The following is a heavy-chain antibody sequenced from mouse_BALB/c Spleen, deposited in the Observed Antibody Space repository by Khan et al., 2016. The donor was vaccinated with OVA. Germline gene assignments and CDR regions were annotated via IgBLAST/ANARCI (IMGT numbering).Heavy chain of an antibody. CDR3: TRPAYDGYYDY. CDR2: ISTYSGNT. J-gene: IGHJ2*01. D-gene: IGHD2-3*01. Sequence: QVRLQQSGPELVRPGVSVKISCKGSGYTFTDYAMHWVKQSHAKSLEWIGLISTYSGNTNYKQKFKGKATMTVDKSSRTAYMELVRLTSEDSAIYYCTRPAYDGYYDYWGQGTTLTVSS. CDR1: GYTFTDYA. V-gene: IGHV1S137*01.